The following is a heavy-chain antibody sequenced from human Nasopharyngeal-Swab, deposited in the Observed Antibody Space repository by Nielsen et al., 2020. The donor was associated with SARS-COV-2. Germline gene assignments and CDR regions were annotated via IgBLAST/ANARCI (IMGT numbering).Heavy chain of an antibody. Sequence: GESLKISCAASGFTFSSYEMNWVRQAPGKGLEWVSYIGTTGTTIYYADSVKGRFTISRDNAKNSLYLQMNSLRAEDTAIYYCAREGKLGSNWFDPWGQGTLVTVSS. CDR1: GFTFSSYE. D-gene: IGHD7-27*01. CDR2: IGTTGTTI. J-gene: IGHJ5*02. CDR3: AREGKLGSNWFDP. V-gene: IGHV3-48*03.